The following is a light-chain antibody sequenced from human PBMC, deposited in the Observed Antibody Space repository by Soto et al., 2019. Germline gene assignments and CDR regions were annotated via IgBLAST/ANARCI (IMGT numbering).Light chain of an antibody. CDR3: QQYNNWPPYT. V-gene: IGKV3-15*01. J-gene: IGKJ2*01. Sequence: EIVLTQSPATLSVSPGERATLSCRASQSVTDNLAWYQQKPGQAPRLLIYGASTRATGIPARFSGSGSGTEFTLTINSLQSEDFAVYFCQQYNNWPPYTFGQGTKLEIK. CDR1: QSVTDN. CDR2: GAS.